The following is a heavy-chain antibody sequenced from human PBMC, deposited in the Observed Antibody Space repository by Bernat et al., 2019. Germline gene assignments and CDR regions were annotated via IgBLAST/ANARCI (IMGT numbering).Heavy chain of an antibody. J-gene: IGHJ4*02. CDR1: GGSISSSSYY. CDR3: ARQMVQGEGVY. CDR2: IYYSGST. D-gene: IGHD3-10*01. V-gene: IGHV4-39*01. Sequence: QLQLQESGPGLVKPSETLSLTCTVSGGSISSSSYYWGWIRQPPGKGLEWIGSIYYSGSTYYNPSLKSRVTISVDTSKNEFSLKLSSVTTADTAVYYCARQMVQGEGVYGGQGTLVTVSS.